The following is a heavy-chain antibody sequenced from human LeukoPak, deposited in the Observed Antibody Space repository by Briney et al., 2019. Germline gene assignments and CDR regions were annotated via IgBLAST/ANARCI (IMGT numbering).Heavy chain of an antibody. Sequence: GGSLRLSCAASGFSFSSYAVSWVRQAPGKGLEWVSTIGGSGGTTYYADSVKGRFAISRDNSKNTVSLQMNSLRVEDTAIYYCAKSGQFDYWGQGTLVTVSS. CDR3: AKSGQFDY. V-gene: IGHV3-23*01. CDR1: GFSFSSYA. J-gene: IGHJ4*02. CDR2: IGGSGGTT.